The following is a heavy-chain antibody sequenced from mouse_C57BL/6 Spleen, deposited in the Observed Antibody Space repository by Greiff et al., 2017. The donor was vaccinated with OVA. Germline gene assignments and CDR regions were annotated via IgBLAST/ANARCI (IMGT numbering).Heavy chain of an antibody. J-gene: IGHJ2*01. CDR1: GYTFTSYG. CDR3: ARGGYYGSSADY. CDR2: IYPRSGNT. D-gene: IGHD1-1*01. V-gene: IGHV1-81*01. Sequence: QVQLQQSGAELARPGASVKLSCTASGYTFTSYGISWVKQRTGQGLEWIGEIYPRSGNTYYNEKFKGKATLTADKSSSTAYMELRSLTSEDSAVYFCARGGYYGSSADYWGQGTTLTVSS.